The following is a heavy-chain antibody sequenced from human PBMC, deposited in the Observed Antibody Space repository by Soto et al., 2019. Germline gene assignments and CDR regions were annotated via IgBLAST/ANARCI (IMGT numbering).Heavy chain of an antibody. V-gene: IGHV4-34*01. J-gene: IGHJ4*02. D-gene: IGHD3-10*01. CDR2: IIHSGSP. Sequence: QVQLQQWGAGLLNPSETLSLRCVVSGGSFSGYYWTWLRQPPGKRPEWIGEIIHSGSPTYNPSLESRVIISIDTTENQFSLRLTSVTAADTAVYYCARGRITMIRGGYFDFWGQGTLVNVSS. CDR1: GGSFSGYY. CDR3: ARGRITMIRGGYFDF.